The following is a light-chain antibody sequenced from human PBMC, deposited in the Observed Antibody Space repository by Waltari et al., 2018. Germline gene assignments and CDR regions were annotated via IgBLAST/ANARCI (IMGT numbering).Light chain of an antibody. CDR2: VNSDGSH. Sequence: LVLTQSPSASASLGASVKLTCTLSRGYSSNVITWLQQKPGKGPRFLMKVNSDGSHRKGDDIPGRCSASYSGTEDYVPISSLRSEDEADYYCQTGGHGTWVFGGGTKLTVL. J-gene: IGLJ3*02. CDR3: QTGGHGTWV. CDR1: RGYSSNV. V-gene: IGLV4-69*01.